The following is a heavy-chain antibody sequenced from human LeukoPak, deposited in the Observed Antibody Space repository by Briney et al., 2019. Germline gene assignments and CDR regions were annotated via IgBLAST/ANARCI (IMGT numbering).Heavy chain of an antibody. J-gene: IGHJ5*02. Sequence: PGESLRLSCAASGFTFSRCWIHWVRQAPGKGLEWVSRINPDGSTTTYADSVKGRFTISRDNAKNTVYLQMNSLRAEETAVYYCARVLSGSWDWFDPWGQGTLVTVSS. CDR1: GFTFSRCW. D-gene: IGHD3-22*01. CDR2: INPDGSTT. CDR3: ARVLSGSWDWFDP. V-gene: IGHV3-74*01.